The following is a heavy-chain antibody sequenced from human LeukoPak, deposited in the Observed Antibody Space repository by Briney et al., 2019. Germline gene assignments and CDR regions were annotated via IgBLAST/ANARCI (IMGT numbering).Heavy chain of an antibody. Sequence: GRSLRLSCAASGFTFSSYGMHWVRQAPGKGLEWVAVISYDGSNKYYADSVKGRFTISRDNSKNTLYLQMNSLRAEDTAVYYCAKDTRLGVGATKSVDYWGQGTLVTVSS. CDR2: ISYDGSNK. CDR1: GFTFSSYG. V-gene: IGHV3-30*18. D-gene: IGHD1-26*01. CDR3: AKDTRLGVGATKSVDY. J-gene: IGHJ4*02.